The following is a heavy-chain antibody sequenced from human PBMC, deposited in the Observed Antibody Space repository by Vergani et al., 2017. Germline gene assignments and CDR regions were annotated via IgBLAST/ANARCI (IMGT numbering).Heavy chain of an antibody. D-gene: IGHD6-19*01. CDR3: AKDRGSGWIYYYYGMDV. Sequence: VQLVESGGGLVQPGRSLRLSCTASGFTFSSYGMHWVRQAPGKGLEWVAFIRYDGSNKYYADSVKGRFTISRDNSKNTLYLQMNSLRAEDTAVYYCAKDRGSGWIYYYYGMDVWGQGTTVTVSS. V-gene: IGHV3-30*02. CDR1: GFTFSSYG. J-gene: IGHJ6*02. CDR2: IRYDGSNK.